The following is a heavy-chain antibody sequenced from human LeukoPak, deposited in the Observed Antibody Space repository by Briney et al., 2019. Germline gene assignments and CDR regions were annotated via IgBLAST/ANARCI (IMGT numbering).Heavy chain of an antibody. Sequence: GGSLRLSCVASGFAVSSKYMSWIRQAPGKGLEWVSVIYTGGSTHYPDSVMGRFTISRDDSKNTVSLQMNSLRAEDTAVYYCARNLGTLATGGVALGIWGQGTMVTVAS. CDR1: GFAVSSKY. D-gene: IGHD1-14*01. V-gene: IGHV3-66*01. J-gene: IGHJ3*02. CDR2: IYTGGST. CDR3: ARNLGTLATGGVALGI.